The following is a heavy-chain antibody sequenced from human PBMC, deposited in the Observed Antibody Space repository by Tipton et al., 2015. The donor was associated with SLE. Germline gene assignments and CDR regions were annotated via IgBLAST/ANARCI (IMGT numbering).Heavy chain of an antibody. CDR3: VRGYDPDAYYFDY. D-gene: IGHD5-12*01. J-gene: IGHJ4*02. V-gene: IGHV5-51*03. CDR1: GYRFTNNW. Sequence: QLVQSGAEVKKPGESLKISCKASGYRFTNNWIGWVRQMPGKGLEWIGITYPGDSDTRYSPSFQGQVTISADKSITTAYLQWSTLKASDTAMYYCVRGYDPDAYYFDYWGKGTLGTVSS. CDR2: TYPGDSDT.